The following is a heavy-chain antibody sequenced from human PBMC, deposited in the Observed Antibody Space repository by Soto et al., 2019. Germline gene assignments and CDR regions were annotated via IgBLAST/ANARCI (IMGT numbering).Heavy chain of an antibody. CDR1: GGSISSGGYS. V-gene: IGHV4-30-2*01. CDR2: IYHSGST. J-gene: IGHJ5*01. Sequence: QLQLQESGSGLVKPSQTLSLTCAVSGGSISSGGYSWSWIRQPPGKGLEWIGYIYHSGSTYYTPXLXRXXTMSVDRSKNQFSLKLSYVTAADTAGYYCARVPDSWGPGTLVTVSS. CDR3: ARVPDS.